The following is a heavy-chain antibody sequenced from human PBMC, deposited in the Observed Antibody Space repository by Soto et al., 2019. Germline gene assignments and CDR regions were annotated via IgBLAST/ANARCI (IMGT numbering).Heavy chain of an antibody. Sequence: GGSLRLSCAASGFTFSDYYMSWIRQAPGKGLEWVSRISSDGSGTTYADSVKGRFTISRDNSKNTLYLQMNSLRAEDTAVYYCAKDPRAMVRGGLDVWGQGTTVTGSS. J-gene: IGHJ6*01. CDR3: AKDPRAMVRGGLDV. V-gene: IGHV3-74*01. CDR2: ISSDGSGT. D-gene: IGHD3-10*01. CDR1: GFTFSDYY.